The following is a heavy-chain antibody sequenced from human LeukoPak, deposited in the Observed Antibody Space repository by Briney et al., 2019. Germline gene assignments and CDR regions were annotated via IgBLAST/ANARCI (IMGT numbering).Heavy chain of an antibody. Sequence: ASVKVSCTASGYAFTGYYIHYVRQAPGQGLEYMGWINPNSGDTIYAQKFQGSVTMTRDTSISTAYMELSRLRSDDTAVYYCARPRLDSFNCFEYWGQGTLVTVSS. D-gene: IGHD6-25*01. CDR1: GYAFTGYY. J-gene: IGHJ4*02. CDR2: INPNSGDT. CDR3: ARPRLDSFNCFEY. V-gene: IGHV1-2*02.